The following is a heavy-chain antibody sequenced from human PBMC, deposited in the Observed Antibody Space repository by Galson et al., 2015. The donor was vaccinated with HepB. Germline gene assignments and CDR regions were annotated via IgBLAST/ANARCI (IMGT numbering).Heavy chain of an antibody. Sequence: SLRLSCAASGFTFSGYWMSWVRQTPGKGLEWVANIKQDGSEKYYVDSVKGRFTVSRDNTANALYLQMNSLRAEDTAVYYCARDYDPSARPLSYFDLWGRGTLVTVSS. V-gene: IGHV3-7*01. CDR1: GFTFSGYW. D-gene: IGHD3-3*01. J-gene: IGHJ2*01. CDR2: IKQDGSEK. CDR3: ARDYDPSARPLSYFDL.